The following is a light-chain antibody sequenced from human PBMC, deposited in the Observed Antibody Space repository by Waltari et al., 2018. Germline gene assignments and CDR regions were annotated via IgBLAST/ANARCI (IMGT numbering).Light chain of an antibody. Sequence: DIQMTQSPSSLSASVGDRVTITCRASQSVRNFLNWYQQEPGKAPKLLIYAKSSLQTGVPSRFSGSGSGTDFTLSISSLQPEDFAIYFCQQGYMTPRTFGQGTKVEIK. J-gene: IGKJ1*01. CDR3: QQGYMTPRT. V-gene: IGKV1-39*01. CDR1: QSVRNF. CDR2: AKS.